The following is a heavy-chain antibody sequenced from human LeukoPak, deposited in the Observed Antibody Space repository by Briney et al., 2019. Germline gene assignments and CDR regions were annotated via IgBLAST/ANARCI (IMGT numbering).Heavy chain of an antibody. J-gene: IGHJ3*02. CDR1: GFTFSSYG. CDR3: AKVGTTGTRGAFDI. Sequence: GGSLRLSCAASGFTFSSYGMHWVRQAPGKGLEWVAVISYDGSNKYYADSVKGRFTISRDNSKNTLYLQMNSLRAEDTAVYYCAKVGTTGTRGAFDIWGQGTMVTVSS. V-gene: IGHV3-30*18. CDR2: ISYDGSNK. D-gene: IGHD1-1*01.